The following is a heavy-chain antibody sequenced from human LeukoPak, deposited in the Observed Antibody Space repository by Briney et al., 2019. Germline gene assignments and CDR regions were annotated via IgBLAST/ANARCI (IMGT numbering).Heavy chain of an antibody. CDR2: IYSGGST. D-gene: IGHD2-15*01. J-gene: IGHJ4*02. CDR1: GFTFSSYA. V-gene: IGHV3-23*03. Sequence: GGSLRLSCAASGFTFSSYAMSWVRQAPGKGLEWVSLIYSGGSTYYADSVKGRFTISRDNSKNTLYLQMNSLRAEDTAVYYCARAICSGGKCYFDYWGQGTLVTVSS. CDR3: ARAICSGGKCYFDY.